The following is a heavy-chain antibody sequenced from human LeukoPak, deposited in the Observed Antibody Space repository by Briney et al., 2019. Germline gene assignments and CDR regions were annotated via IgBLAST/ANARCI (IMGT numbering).Heavy chain of an antibody. CDR1: GFTVSSNY. Sequence: GGPLRLSCAASGFTVSSNYMSWVRQAPGKGLEWVSVIYSGGSTYYADSVKGRFTISRDNSKNTLYLQMNSLRAEDTAVYYCARDSYYYDSSGYPPYYYYYYGMDVWGQGTTVTVSS. J-gene: IGHJ6*02. CDR3: ARDSYYYDSSGYPPYYYYYYGMDV. CDR2: IYSGGST. D-gene: IGHD3-22*01. V-gene: IGHV3-53*01.